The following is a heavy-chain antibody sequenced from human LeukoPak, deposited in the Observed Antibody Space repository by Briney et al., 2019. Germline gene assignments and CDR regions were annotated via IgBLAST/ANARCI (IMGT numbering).Heavy chain of an antibody. CDR3: ARSRYCSGGSCYSILDY. Sequence: SVKVSCKASGYTFTGYYMHWVRQAPGQGLEWMGGIIPIFGTANYAQKFQGRVTITADESTSTAYMELSSLRSEDTAVYYCARSRYCSGGSCYSILDYWGQGTLVTVSS. D-gene: IGHD2-15*01. V-gene: IGHV1-69*13. CDR2: IIPIFGTA. CDR1: GYTFTGYY. J-gene: IGHJ4*02.